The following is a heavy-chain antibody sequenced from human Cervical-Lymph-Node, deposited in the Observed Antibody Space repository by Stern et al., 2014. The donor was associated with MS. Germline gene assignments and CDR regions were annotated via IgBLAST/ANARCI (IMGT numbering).Heavy chain of an antibody. CDR1: GGSIRSYY. CDR3: ARATDILTGHYPYYFDY. V-gene: IGHV4-59*01. CDR2: IYYSGSP. J-gene: IGHJ4*02. D-gene: IGHD3-9*01. Sequence: QVQLQESGPGLVKPSETLYLTCSVSGGSIRSYYWSWIRQPPGKGLEWIGYIYYSGSPNYSPSLKSRFTISVDTSKNQFSLKLSPVTAADTAVYYCARATDILTGHYPYYFDYWGQGTLVTVSS.